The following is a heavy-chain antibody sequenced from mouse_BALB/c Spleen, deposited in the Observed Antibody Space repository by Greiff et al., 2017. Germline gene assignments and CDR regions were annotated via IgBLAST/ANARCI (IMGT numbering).Heavy chain of an antibody. CDR3: ARLYGNYPYYAMDY. D-gene: IGHD2-1*01. J-gene: IGHJ4*01. CDR1: GYTFTSYW. V-gene: IGHV1S81*02. Sequence: QVQLQQPGAELVKPGASVKLSCKASGYTFTSYWMHWVKQRPGQGLEWIGEINPSNGRTNYNEKFKSKATLTVDKSSSTAYMQLSSLTSEDSAVYYCARLYGNYPYYAMDYWGQGTSVTVSS. CDR2: INPSNGRT.